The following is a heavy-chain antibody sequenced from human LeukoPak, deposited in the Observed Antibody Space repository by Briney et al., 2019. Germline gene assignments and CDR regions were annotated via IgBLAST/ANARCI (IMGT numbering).Heavy chain of an antibody. CDR2: ISAYNGNT. CDR1: GYTFTSYG. V-gene: IGHV1-18*01. Sequence: ASVKVSSKASGYTFTSYGISWVRQAPGQGLEWMGWISAYNGNTNYAQKLQGRVTMTTDTSTSTAYMELRSLRSDDTAVYYCAGTLGYCSSTSCYLSYWGQGTLVTVSS. D-gene: IGHD2-2*01. J-gene: IGHJ4*02. CDR3: AGTLGYCSSTSCYLSY.